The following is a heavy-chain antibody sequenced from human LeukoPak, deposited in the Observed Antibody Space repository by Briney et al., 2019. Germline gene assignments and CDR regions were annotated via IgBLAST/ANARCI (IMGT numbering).Heavy chain of an antibody. Sequence: SETLSLTCSVSGDSVSSAGYHWSWIRQAPGKGLEWIGHSGSTNYNPSLKSRVTISVDTSKNQFSLKLSSVTAADTAVYYCARGYDILTGYLHYYYYYGMDVWGQGTTVTVSS. V-gene: IGHV4-61*08. J-gene: IGHJ6*02. CDR1: GDSVSSAGYH. D-gene: IGHD3-9*01. CDR2: SGST. CDR3: ARGYDILTGYLHYYYYYGMDV.